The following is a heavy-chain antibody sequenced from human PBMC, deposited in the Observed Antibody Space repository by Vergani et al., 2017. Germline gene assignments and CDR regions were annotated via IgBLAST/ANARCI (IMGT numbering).Heavy chain of an antibody. J-gene: IGHJ4*02. CDR2: INPNSGGT. D-gene: IGHD2-2*01. CDR3: ARVEVVPAAKFDY. Sequence: QVQLVQSGAEVKKPGASVKVSCKASGYTFTGYYMHWVRQAPGQGLEWMGWINPNSGGTNYAQKIQDRVTMTRDTSISTAYMELSRLRSDDTAVYYCARVEVVPAAKFDYWGQGTLVTVSS. CDR1: GYTFTGYY. V-gene: IGHV1-2*02.